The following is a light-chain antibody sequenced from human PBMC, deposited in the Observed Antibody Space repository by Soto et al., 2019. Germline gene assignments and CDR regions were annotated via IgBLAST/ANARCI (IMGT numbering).Light chain of an antibody. Sequence: QSVLTQPPSVSATPGQKVTISCSGGSSNIGSNSVSWYQQLPGTAPKLLIYDDNKRPSGIPDRFSGSKSGTSATLAITGFYTDEEAYYYCGSWDSSMSVYVFGTGTKVTVL. CDR2: DDN. CDR1: SSNIGSNS. CDR3: GSWDSSMSVYV. V-gene: IGLV1-51*01. J-gene: IGLJ1*01.